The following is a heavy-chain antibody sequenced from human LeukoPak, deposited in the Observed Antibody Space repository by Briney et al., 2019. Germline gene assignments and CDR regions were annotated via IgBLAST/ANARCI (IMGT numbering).Heavy chain of an antibody. CDR3: ARASGYSYGCFDY. J-gene: IGHJ4*02. D-gene: IGHD5-18*01. V-gene: IGHV4-30-2*01. CDR2: IYHSGST. Sequence: PSETLSLTCAVSGGSISSGGYSWSWIRQPPGKGLEWIGYIYHSGSTYYNPSLKSRVTISVDRSKNQFSLKLSSVTAADTAVYYCARASGYSYGCFDYWGQGTLVTVSS. CDR1: GGSISSGGYS.